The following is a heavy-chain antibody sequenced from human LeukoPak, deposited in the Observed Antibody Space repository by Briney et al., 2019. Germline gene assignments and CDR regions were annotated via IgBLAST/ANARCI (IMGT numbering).Heavy chain of an antibody. CDR2: FDLEDGET. V-gene: IGHV1-24*01. CDR1: GYTLIELF. J-gene: IGHJ5*02. D-gene: IGHD3-10*01. Sequence: ASLKVSCKVSGYTLIELFMHWVRQPPGKGLEWVGGFDLEDGETIYAQKFHGRATMTEDTSTDTAYMELSSLRSEDTAVYYCAVSGVTTYNWFDPWGQGTLVTVSS. CDR3: AVSGVTTYNWFDP.